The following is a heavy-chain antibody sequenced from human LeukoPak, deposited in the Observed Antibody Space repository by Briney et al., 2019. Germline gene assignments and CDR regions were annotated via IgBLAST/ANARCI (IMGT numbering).Heavy chain of an antibody. J-gene: IGHJ4*02. CDR1: GGSISSGDYY. D-gene: IGHD4-23*01. V-gene: IGHV4-30-4*01. CDR2: IYYSGST. Sequence: SQTLSLTCTVSGGSISSGDYYWSWIRQPPGKGLEWIGYIYYSGSTYYNPSLKSRVTISVDTSKNQFSLKLSSVTAADTAVYYCARDLLNEGNHLGYWGQGTLVTVSS. CDR3: ARDLLNEGNHLGY.